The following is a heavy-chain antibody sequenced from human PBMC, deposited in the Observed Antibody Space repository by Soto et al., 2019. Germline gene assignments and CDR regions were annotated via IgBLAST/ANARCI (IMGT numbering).Heavy chain of an antibody. Sequence: QVQLVQSGAEVKKPGASVKVSCKASGYTFTSYAMHWVRQAPGQRLEWMGWINAGNGNTKYSQKFQGRVTITRDTSASTAYMELSSLRSEDTAVYYCTRGGDDYDFWSGYSLGYWGQGTLVTVSS. V-gene: IGHV1-3*01. CDR2: INAGNGNT. D-gene: IGHD3-3*01. CDR1: GYTFTSYA. J-gene: IGHJ4*02. CDR3: TRGGDDYDFWSGYSLGY.